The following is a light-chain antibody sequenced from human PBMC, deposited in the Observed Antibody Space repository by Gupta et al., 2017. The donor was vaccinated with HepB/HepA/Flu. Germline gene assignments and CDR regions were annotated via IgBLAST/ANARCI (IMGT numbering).Light chain of an antibody. CDR1: QSVSSSY. CDR2: GAS. Sequence: ENVFIHTLGTLSFSPGERATPSCRASQSVSSSYLAWYQQKPGQAPRLLIYGASSRATGIPDRFSGSGSGTDFTLTISRLEPEDFAVYYCQQYGSSPRTFGQGTKVEIK. J-gene: IGKJ1*01. CDR3: QQYGSSPRT. V-gene: IGKV3-20*01.